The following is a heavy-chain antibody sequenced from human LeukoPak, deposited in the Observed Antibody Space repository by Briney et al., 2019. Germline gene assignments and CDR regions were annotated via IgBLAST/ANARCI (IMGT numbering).Heavy chain of an antibody. J-gene: IGHJ4*02. V-gene: IGHV1-69*01. CDR1: GGTFSSYA. CDR2: IIPIFGTA. Sequence: SVKVSCKASGGTFSSYAISWVRQAPGQGLEWMGGIIPIFGTANYAQKFQGRVTITADESTSTAYMELSSLRSEDTAVYYCARVDYYDSSGYSYYFDYWGQGTLVTVPS. D-gene: IGHD3-22*01. CDR3: ARVDYYDSSGYSYYFDY.